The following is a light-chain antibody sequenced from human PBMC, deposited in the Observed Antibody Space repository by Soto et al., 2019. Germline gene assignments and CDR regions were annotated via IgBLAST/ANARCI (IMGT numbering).Light chain of an antibody. Sequence: QSALTQPASVSGSPGQSITISCTGTSSDVGGYNYVSWYQQHPGKATKLMIYEVSNRPSGVSNRFSGSKSGNKASLTISGLQAEDEADYYCSSYTSSSTYVFGTGTKLTVL. CDR3: SSYTSSSTYV. V-gene: IGLV2-14*01. CDR1: SSDVGGYNY. CDR2: EVS. J-gene: IGLJ1*01.